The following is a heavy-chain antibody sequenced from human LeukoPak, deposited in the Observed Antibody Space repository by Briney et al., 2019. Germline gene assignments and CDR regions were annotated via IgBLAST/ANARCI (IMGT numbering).Heavy chain of an antibody. CDR3: ATVRGSGYFDY. V-gene: IGHV3-9*03. J-gene: IGHJ4*02. CDR2: ISWNSGSI. Sequence: PGGSLRLSCAASGFTFDDYAMHWVRQAPGKGLEWVSGISWNSGSIGYADSVKGRFTISRDNAKNSLYLQMNSLRAEDMALYYCATVRGSGYFDYWGQGTLVTVSS. D-gene: IGHD3-16*01. CDR1: GFTFDDYA.